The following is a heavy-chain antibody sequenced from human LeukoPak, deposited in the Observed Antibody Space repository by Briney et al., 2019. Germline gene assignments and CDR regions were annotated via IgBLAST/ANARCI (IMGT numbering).Heavy chain of an antibody. V-gene: IGHV4-59*01. CDR2: IYSSGST. D-gene: IGHD3-22*01. CDR3: ARDGYYHDSSGYYAFDI. J-gene: IGHJ3*02. Sequence: SETLSLTCTVSGGSIRSYYWSWIRQPPGKGLEWIGYIYSSGSTNYNPSLKSRVTISVDTSKNQFSLKLSSVTAADTAVYYCARDGYYHDSSGYYAFDIWGQGTMVTVSS. CDR1: GGSIRSYY.